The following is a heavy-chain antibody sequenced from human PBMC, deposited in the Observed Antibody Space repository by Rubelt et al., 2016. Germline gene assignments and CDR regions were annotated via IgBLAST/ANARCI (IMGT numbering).Heavy chain of an antibody. CDR1: GDSFSRSTSS. D-gene: IGHD6-13*01. Sequence: QLQLQELGPGLVKPSETLALTCTVSGDSFSRSTSSWGWIRQPPGKGLEGIATVSSTGTTYYNPSLKSQVTISLDTSKNQLYLNLSSVTAADTALFYWAGHRDNIAPRFNYWGQGTLVTVSS. J-gene: IGHJ4*02. CDR2: VSSTGTT. CDR3: AGHRDNIAPRFNY. V-gene: IGHV4-39*01.